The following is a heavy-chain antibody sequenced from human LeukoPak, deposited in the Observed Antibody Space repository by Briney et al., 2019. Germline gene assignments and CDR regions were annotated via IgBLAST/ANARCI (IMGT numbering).Heavy chain of an antibody. Sequence: PSETLSLTCTVSGYSISSGFYWGWIRQPPGKGLEWIGSMYHSGSSYYNPSLKSRVTISLVTSKNQFSLKLSSVTAADTAVYYCARENRITMVRGVTISYYFDYWGQGTLVTVSS. D-gene: IGHD3-10*01. J-gene: IGHJ4*02. CDR1: GYSISSGFY. CDR2: MYHSGSS. CDR3: ARENRITMVRGVTISYYFDY. V-gene: IGHV4-38-2*02.